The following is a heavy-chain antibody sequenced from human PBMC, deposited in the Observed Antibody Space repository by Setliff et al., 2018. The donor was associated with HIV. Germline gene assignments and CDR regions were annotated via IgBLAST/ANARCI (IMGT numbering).Heavy chain of an antibody. CDR2: IYTTGST. CDR1: GGSFNGYY. V-gene: IGHV4-4*09. J-gene: IGHJ3*02. Sequence: SETLSLTCAVYGGSFNGYYWSWIRQPPGKGLEWIGYIYTTGSTNYNPSLKSRVTMSVDTSKNQFSLRLTSVTAADTAVYYCAREKGRYFDWSHTRDAFDIWGQGTMVTVSS. D-gene: IGHD3-9*01. CDR3: AREKGRYFDWSHTRDAFDI.